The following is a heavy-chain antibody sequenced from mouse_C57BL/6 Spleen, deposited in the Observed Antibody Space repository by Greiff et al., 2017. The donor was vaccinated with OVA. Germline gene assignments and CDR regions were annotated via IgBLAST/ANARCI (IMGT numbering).Heavy chain of an antibody. CDR1: GFTFSSYG. Sequence: EVKVVESGGDLVKPGGSLKLSCAASGFTFSSYGMSWVRQTPDKRLEWVATISSGGSYTYYPDSVKGRFTISRDNAKNTLYLQMSSLKSEDTAMYYCARHGTVVAPDYWGQGTTLTVSS. J-gene: IGHJ2*01. V-gene: IGHV5-6*01. CDR3: ARHGTVVAPDY. D-gene: IGHD1-1*01. CDR2: ISSGGSYT.